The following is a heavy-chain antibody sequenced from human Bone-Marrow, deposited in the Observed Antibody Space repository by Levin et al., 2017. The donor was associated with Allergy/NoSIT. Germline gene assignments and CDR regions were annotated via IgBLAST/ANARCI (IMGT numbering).Heavy chain of an antibody. Sequence: PSETLSPTCIVSGDSISSGDFYWSWIRQPPGKDLEWIGYIFYTGNTYSNPSLKSRVTISVDTSKNQFSLDLRSVTAAVTAVYYCARGQSIVAARPDWFDPWGQGTLVTVSS. D-gene: IGHD6-6*01. CDR3: ARGQSIVAARPDWFDP. CDR2: IFYTGNT. J-gene: IGHJ5*02. V-gene: IGHV4-30-4*01. CDR1: GDSISSGDFY.